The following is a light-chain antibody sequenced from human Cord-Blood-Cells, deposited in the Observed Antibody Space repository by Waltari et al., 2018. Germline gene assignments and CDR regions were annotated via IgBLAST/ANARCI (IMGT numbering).Light chain of an antibody. J-gene: IGLJ3*02. CDR1: SSDVGSYNL. V-gene: IGLV2-23*01. CDR2: EGS. CDR3: CSYAGSSTWV. Sequence: QSALTQPASVSGSPGQSITISCTGTSSDVGSYNLVSWYQQHPGKAPKLMIYEGSKRPSGVSNRFSASKSGNTASLPSAGLQAEDEADYYCCSYAGSSTWVFGGGTKLTVL.